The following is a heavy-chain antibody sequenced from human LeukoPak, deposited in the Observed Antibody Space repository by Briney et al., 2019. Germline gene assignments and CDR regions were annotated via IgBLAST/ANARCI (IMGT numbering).Heavy chain of an antibody. CDR3: ARHSAAVLAPADY. D-gene: IGHD4/OR15-4a*01. CDR1: GDSISSSSYY. V-gene: IGHV4-39*01. J-gene: IGHJ4*02. Sequence: SETLSLTCTVSGDSISSSSYYWGWIRRPPGKGLEWIGSIYYSGRTYYNPSLKSRVTISVDTSTNQISLQLSSVTAADTAVYYCARHSAAVLAPADYWGQGTLVTVSS. CDR2: IYYSGRT.